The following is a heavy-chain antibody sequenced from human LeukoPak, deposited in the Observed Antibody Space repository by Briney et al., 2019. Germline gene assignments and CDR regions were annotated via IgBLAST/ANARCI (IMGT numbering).Heavy chain of an antibody. CDR3: ARDDGGQDFDY. CDR2: IYYSGST. Sequence: SETLSLTCTVSGGSISSYYWSWIRQHPGKGLEWIGYIYYSGSTNYNPSLKSRVTISVDTSKNQFSLKLSSVTAADTAVYYCARDDGGQDFDYWGQGTLVTVSS. V-gene: IGHV4-59*01. CDR1: GGSISSYY. J-gene: IGHJ4*02. D-gene: IGHD4-23*01.